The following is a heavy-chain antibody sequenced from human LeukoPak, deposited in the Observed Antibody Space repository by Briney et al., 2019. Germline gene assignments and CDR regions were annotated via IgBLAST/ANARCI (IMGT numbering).Heavy chain of an antibody. V-gene: IGHV3-23*01. CDR1: GFTFSSYA. CDR2: ISGSGGST. CDR3: AKVRVRGGSPDDAFDI. J-gene: IGHJ3*02. Sequence: QPGGSLRLSCAASGFTFSSYAMSWVRQAPGKGLEWVSAISGSGGSTYYADSVKGRFTISRDNSKNTLYLQMNSLRAEDTAVYYCAKVRVRGGSPDDAFDIWGQGTMVTVSS. D-gene: IGHD3-10*01.